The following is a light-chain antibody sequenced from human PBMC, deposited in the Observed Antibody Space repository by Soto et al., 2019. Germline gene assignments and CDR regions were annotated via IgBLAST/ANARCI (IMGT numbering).Light chain of an antibody. J-gene: IGLJ3*02. CDR2: TNT. Sequence: QSVLTQPPSASGTPGQRVTISCSGSSSNIASNTVHWYQQLPGTAPKPLIYTNTQRPSGVPDRFSGSKSGTSASLAISGLQSEDEADYYCAAWDGSLKGWVFGGGTKLTVL. V-gene: IGLV1-44*01. CDR3: AAWDGSLKGWV. CDR1: SSNIASNT.